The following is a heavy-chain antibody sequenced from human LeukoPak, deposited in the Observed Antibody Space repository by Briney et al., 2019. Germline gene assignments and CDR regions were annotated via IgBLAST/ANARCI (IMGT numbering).Heavy chain of an antibody. CDR1: GFTFNSFS. CDR2: ISWDGGST. Sequence: GGSLRLSCAASGFTFNSFSIDWVRQAPGRGLEWVSLISWDGGSTYYADSVKGRFTISRDNSKNSLYLQMNSLRAEDTALYYCAKDPDYWGQGTLVTVSS. CDR3: AKDPDY. J-gene: IGHJ4*02. V-gene: IGHV3-43D*03.